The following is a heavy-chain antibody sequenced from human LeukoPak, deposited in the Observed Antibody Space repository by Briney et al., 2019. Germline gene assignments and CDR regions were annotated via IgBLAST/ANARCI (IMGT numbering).Heavy chain of an antibody. Sequence: ASVKVSCKASGGTFRIFAISWVRQAPGQGLEWMGRIIPMYGTASYAQKFQGRVTITTDESTSTAYMELSSLMSEDTAVYYCARDPLYGDYFYWGQGTLVTVSS. D-gene: IGHD4-17*01. CDR3: ARDPLYGDYFY. J-gene: IGHJ4*02. CDR1: GGTFRIFA. V-gene: IGHV1-69*05. CDR2: IIPMYGTA.